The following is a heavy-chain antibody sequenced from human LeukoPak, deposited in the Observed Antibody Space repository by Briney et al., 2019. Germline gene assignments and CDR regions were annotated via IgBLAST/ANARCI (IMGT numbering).Heavy chain of an antibody. Sequence: GGSLRLSCAASGFTFSSYGMHWVRQAPGKGLEWVAVIWYDGSNKYYADSVKGRFTISRDNSKNTLYLQMNSLRAEDTAVYYCARDRSYGHPFDYWGQGTLVTVSP. CDR3: ARDRSYGHPFDY. CDR2: IWYDGSNK. J-gene: IGHJ4*02. V-gene: IGHV3-33*01. D-gene: IGHD5-18*01. CDR1: GFTFSSYG.